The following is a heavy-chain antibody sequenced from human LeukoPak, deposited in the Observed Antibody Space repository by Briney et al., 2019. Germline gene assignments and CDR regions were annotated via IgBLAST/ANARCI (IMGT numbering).Heavy chain of an antibody. V-gene: IGHV4-59*01. CDR1: GGSFSGYY. J-gene: IGHJ6*02. D-gene: IGHD3-3*01. CDR2: IYYSGST. Sequence: KSSETLSLTCAVYGGSFSGYYWSWIRQPPGKGLEWIGYIYYSGSTNYNPSLKSRVTISVDTSKNQFSLKLSSVTAADTAVYYCARAGRFGMDVWGQGTTVTVSS. CDR3: ARAGRFGMDV.